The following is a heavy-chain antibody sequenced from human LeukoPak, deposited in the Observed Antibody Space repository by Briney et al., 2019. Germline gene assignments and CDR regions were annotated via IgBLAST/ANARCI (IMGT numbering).Heavy chain of an antibody. CDR3: ARGHDSSGYYYGY. CDR1: GYIFTNYW. D-gene: IGHD3-22*01. Sequence: GESLKISCKGFGYIFTNYWIGWVRQMPGKGLEWMGIIYPDDSDTRYSPSFQGQVTISADKSISTAYLQWSSLKASDTAMYYCARGHDSSGYYYGYWGQGTLVTVSS. J-gene: IGHJ4*02. CDR2: IYPDDSDT. V-gene: IGHV5-51*01.